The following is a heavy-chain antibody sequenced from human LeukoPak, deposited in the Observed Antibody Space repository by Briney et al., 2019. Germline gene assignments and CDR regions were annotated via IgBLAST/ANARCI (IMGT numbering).Heavy chain of an antibody. V-gene: IGHV3-48*01. CDR3: GRGHWGLDY. CDR1: GFTFDDYG. Sequence: GGSLRLSCAASGFTFDDYGMSWVRQAPGKGLEWVSYISSSSSTIYYADSVKGRFTISRDNAKSSLSLQMNSLRAEDTAVYYCGRGHWGLDYWGQGALVTVSS. CDR2: ISSSSSTI. J-gene: IGHJ4*02. D-gene: IGHD7-27*01.